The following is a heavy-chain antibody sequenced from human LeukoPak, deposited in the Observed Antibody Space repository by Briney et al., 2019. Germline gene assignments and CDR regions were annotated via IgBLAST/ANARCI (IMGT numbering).Heavy chain of an antibody. D-gene: IGHD3-3*01. CDR3: ARVRHNPLEYGYYMDV. V-gene: IGHV4-38-2*01. Sequence: SETLSLTCAVSGYSISSGFYWTWIRQTPGKGLEWIGEINLTANTNYNPSLTDYTPSLKSRVTISVDSSQNHLSLNLRSVTAADTGVYYCARVRHNPLEYGYYMDVWGKGTTVTVSS. J-gene: IGHJ6*03. CDR1: GYSISSGFY. CDR2: INLTANT.